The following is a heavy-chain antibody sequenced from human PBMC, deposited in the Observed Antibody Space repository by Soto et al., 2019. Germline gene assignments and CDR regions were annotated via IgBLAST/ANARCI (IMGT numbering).Heavy chain of an antibody. CDR2: ISWNSGSI. D-gene: IGHD3-22*01. Sequence: PVGSLRLSCAASGFTFDDYAMHWVRQAPGKGLEWVSGISWNSGSIGYADSVKGRFTISRDNAKNSLYLQMNSLRAEDTALYYCAKDLFGLGYDSSGTLGYFDYWGQGTLVTVSS. CDR1: GFTFDDYA. CDR3: AKDLFGLGYDSSGTLGYFDY. J-gene: IGHJ4*02. V-gene: IGHV3-9*01.